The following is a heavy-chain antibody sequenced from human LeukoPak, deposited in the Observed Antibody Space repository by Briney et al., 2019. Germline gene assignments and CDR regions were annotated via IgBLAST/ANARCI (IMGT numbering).Heavy chain of an antibody. J-gene: IGHJ4*02. D-gene: IGHD6-13*01. CDR1: GFTFSSYE. V-gene: IGHV3-48*03. CDR3: ARDRSDYASSWTRFDY. CDR2: ISSSGSTI. Sequence: PGGSLRLSCAASGFTFSSYEMNWVRQAPGKGLEWVSYISSSGSTIYYADSVKGRFTISRDNAKNSLFLQMNSLRAEDTAVYYCARDRSDYASSWTRFDYWGQGTLVTVSS.